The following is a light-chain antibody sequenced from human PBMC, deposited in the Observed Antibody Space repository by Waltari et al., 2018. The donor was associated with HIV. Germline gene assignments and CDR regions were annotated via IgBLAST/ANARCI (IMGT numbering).Light chain of an antibody. V-gene: IGLV1-51*02. CDR2: ENS. CDR1: SSNIGNNY. CDR3: GTWDSSLSAVV. Sequence: QSVLTQPPSVSAAPGQKVTISCSGSSSNIGNNYVSWYQPLPGTAPKLLIYENSKRPSGIPDRFSGSKSGTSATLGITGLQTGDEADYYCGTWDSSLSAVVFGGGTKLTVL. J-gene: IGLJ3*02.